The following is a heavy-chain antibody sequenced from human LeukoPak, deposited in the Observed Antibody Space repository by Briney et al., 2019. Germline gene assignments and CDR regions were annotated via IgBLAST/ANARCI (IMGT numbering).Heavy chain of an antibody. CDR3: ARCGNSYGTGYQFDP. CDR2: VYSTGAT. J-gene: IGHJ5*02. CDR1: GGPNGDYY. D-gene: IGHD5-18*01. V-gene: IGHV4-59*01. Sequence: SETLSLTCTVSGGPNGDYYWSWVRQTPGKGWEGIGFVYSTGATNYNPSLKSRVTISLATSKNQFSLNLNSVDAADTAVYFCARCGNSYGTGYQFDPWSQGNLVTVSS.